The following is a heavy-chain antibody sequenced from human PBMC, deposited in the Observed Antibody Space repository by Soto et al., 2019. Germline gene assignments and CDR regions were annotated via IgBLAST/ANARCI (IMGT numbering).Heavy chain of an antibody. J-gene: IGHJ4*02. Sequence: PGGSLRLSCAASGFTFNNYAMHWVRQAPGKGLEWVAIISFDGSNRFYRDSVKGRFTISRDNSKNTLYLEMSSLRAEDTAVYFCAKELSYCSGGSCYQHDGSDNWGQGTLVTVSS. CDR2: ISFDGSNR. V-gene: IGHV3-30*18. D-gene: IGHD2-15*01. CDR1: GFTFNNYA. CDR3: AKELSYCSGGSCYQHDGSDN.